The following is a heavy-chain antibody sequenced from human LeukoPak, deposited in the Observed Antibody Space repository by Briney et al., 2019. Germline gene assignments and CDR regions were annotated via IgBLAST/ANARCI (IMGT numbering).Heavy chain of an antibody. J-gene: IGHJ6*02. CDR1: GFTFSSYA. D-gene: IGHD2-2*01. CDR2: ISGSGGST. CDR3: ARDKYPSTSYFYYYAMDV. Sequence: GGSLRLSCAASGFTFSSYAMSWVRQAPGKGLEWVSAISGSGGSTYYADSVKGRFTISRDNSRNTLYLQMNSLRPEDTAVYYCARDKYPSTSYFYYYAMDVWGQGTTVTVSS. V-gene: IGHV3-23*01.